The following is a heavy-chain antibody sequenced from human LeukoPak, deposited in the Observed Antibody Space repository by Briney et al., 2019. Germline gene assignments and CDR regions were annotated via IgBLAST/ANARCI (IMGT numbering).Heavy chain of an antibody. V-gene: IGHV4-39*01. J-gene: IGHJ3*02. CDR2: IYYSGST. Sequence: SETLSLTCTVSGGSISSSSYYWGWIRQPPGKGLEWIGSIYYSGSTYYNPSLKSRVTISVDTSKNQFSLKLSSVTAAATAVYYCARLPPRWGGLYAFDIWGQGTMVTVSS. CDR3: ARLPPRWGGLYAFDI. D-gene: IGHD7-27*01. CDR1: GGSISSSSYY.